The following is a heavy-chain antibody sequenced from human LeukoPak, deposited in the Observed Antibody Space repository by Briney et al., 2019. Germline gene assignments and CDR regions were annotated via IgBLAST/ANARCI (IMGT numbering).Heavy chain of an antibody. V-gene: IGHV3-7*01. CDR3: VSSWGVFDY. CDR2: IKQDGSEK. J-gene: IGHJ4*02. Sequence: PGGPLRLSCAASGFTFSSYWMSWVRQAPGKGLEWVANIKQDGSEKYYVDSVKGRFTISRDNAKSSLYLQMNSLRAEDTAVYYCVSSWGVFDYWGQGTLVTVSS. CDR1: GFTFSSYW. D-gene: IGHD6-13*01.